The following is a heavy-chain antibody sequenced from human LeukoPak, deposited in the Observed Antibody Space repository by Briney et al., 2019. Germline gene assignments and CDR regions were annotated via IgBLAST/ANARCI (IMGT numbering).Heavy chain of an antibody. CDR1: GVPIRSCSYY. CDR3: ARGGGRWFGIDY. CDR2: IYYSGST. D-gene: IGHD3-10*01. Sequence: AETLSLTCSVSGVPIRSCSYYWGWIRQPPGEGREGIGSIYYSGSTYYNPSLKSRVTISVDTSKNLFSLKLSSVTAEDTAVYYCARGGGRWFGIDYWGQGTLVTVSS. J-gene: IGHJ4*02. V-gene: IGHV4-39*01.